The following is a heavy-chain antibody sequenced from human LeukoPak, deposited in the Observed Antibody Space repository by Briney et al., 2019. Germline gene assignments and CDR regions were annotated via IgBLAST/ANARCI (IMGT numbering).Heavy chain of an antibody. V-gene: IGHV3-7*03. D-gene: IGHD2-21*02. J-gene: IGHJ3*02. CDR3: ARDAEVVVTASGVAFDI. CDR2: IKQDGSEK. CDR1: GFTFTIYW. Sequence: GGSLRLSCVASGFTFTIYWMSWVRQAPGKGLEWVANIKQDGSEKYYVDSVKGRFTISRDNAKNSLYLQMNSLRAEDTAVYYCARDAEVVVTASGVAFDIWGQGTMVTVSS.